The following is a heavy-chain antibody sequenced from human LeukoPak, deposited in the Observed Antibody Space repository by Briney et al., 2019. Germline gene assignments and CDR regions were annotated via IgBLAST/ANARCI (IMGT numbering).Heavy chain of an antibody. CDR1: GFTFGDYA. J-gene: IGHJ4*02. D-gene: IGHD3-3*01. Sequence: GGSLRLSCTASGFTFGDYAMSWVRQAPGKGLEWVGFIRSKAYGGTTEYAASVKGRFTISRDDSKSIAYLQMNSLKTEDTAVYYCTRVESVRDYDFWSGYLFYWGQGTLVTVSS. CDR2: IRSKAYGGTT. CDR3: TRVESVRDYDFWSGYLFY. V-gene: IGHV3-49*04.